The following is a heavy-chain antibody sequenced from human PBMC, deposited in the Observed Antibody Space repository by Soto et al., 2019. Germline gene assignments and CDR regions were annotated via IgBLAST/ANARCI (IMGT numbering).Heavy chain of an antibody. CDR1: GFTFSSYG. J-gene: IGHJ6*02. CDR2: ISYDGSNK. D-gene: IGHD5-12*01. Sequence: PGGSLRLSCAASGFTFSSYGMHWVRQAPGKGLEWVAVISYDGSNKYYADSVKGRFTISRDNSKNTLYLQMNSLRAEDTAVYYCAKGSGYSGYDYPYYGMDVWGQGTTVTVSS. CDR3: AKGSGYSGYDYPYYGMDV. V-gene: IGHV3-30*18.